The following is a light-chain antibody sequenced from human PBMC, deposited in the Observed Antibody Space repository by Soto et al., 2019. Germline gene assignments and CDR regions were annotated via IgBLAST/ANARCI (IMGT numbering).Light chain of an antibody. CDR1: QSISTR. CDR3: QQYYRYPWT. CDR2: KAS. V-gene: IGKV1-5*03. J-gene: IGKJ1*01. Sequence: DIQMTQSPSTLSAFAGDRVTITCRASQSISTRLAWYQQKSGKAPKLLIYKASNLESGVPTRFSGSGSGTEFTLAISSLQPDDFATYYCQQYYRYPWTFGQGTKVEV.